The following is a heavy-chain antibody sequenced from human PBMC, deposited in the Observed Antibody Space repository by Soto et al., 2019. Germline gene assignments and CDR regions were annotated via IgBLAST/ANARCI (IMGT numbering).Heavy chain of an antibody. CDR2: ISSSSSYI. D-gene: IGHD3-16*02. CDR1: GFTFSSYS. V-gene: IGHV3-21*01. Sequence: GGSLRLSCAASGFTFSSYSMNWVRQAPGKGLEWVSSISSSSSYIYYADSVKGRFTISRDNAKNSLYLQMNSLRAEDTAVYYCARGDYDYVWGSYRYYYFDYWGQGTLVTVSS. CDR3: ARGDYDYVWGSYRYYYFDY. J-gene: IGHJ4*02.